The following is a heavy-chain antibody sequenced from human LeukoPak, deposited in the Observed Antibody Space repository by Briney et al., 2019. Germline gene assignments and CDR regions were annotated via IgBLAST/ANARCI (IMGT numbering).Heavy chain of an antibody. CDR3: AREGRSSGWYYFDY. CDR2: ISSSSTYI. V-gene: IGHV3-21*01. J-gene: IGHJ4*02. CDR1: GFTFRSYS. Sequence: PGGSLRLSCVVSGFTFRSYSMNWVRQVPGKGLEWVSSISSSSTYIYYAGSVQGRFTISRDNAKNSLYLQMNSLRAEDTAVYYCAREGRSSGWYYFDYWGQGTLVTVSS. D-gene: IGHD6-19*01.